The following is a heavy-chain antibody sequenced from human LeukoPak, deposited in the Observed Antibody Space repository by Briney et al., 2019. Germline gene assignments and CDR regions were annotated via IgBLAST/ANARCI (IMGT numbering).Heavy chain of an antibody. Sequence: GGSLRLSCAASGFTFSSYGMHWVRQAPGEGLEWVAVISYDGSNKYYADSVKGRFTISGDNSKNTLYLQMNSLRAEDTAVYYCAKDHDSSGWYADYFDYWGQGTLVTVSS. CDR2: ISYDGSNK. CDR1: GFTFSSYG. J-gene: IGHJ4*02. V-gene: IGHV3-30*18. CDR3: AKDHDSSGWYADYFDY. D-gene: IGHD6-19*01.